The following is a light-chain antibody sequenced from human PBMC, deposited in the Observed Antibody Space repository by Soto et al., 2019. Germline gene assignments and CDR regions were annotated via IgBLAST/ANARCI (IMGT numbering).Light chain of an antibody. V-gene: IGKV4-1*01. J-gene: IGKJ2*01. Sequence: DIVMTQSPDSLAVSLGERATINCRSSQSILFTSNNKTSLGWYQQKPGQPPKLLIYWASIRESGVPDRFSGSGSRTDFSLTISSLQPEDVAVYYCQQYYSTPNTFGQGTKLEIE. CDR2: WAS. CDR3: QQYYSTPNT. CDR1: QSILFTSNNKTS.